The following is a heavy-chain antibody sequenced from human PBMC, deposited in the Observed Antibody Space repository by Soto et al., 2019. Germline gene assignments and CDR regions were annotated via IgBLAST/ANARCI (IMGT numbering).Heavy chain of an antibody. Sequence: QVQLQESGPGLVKPSETLSLTCTVSGGSISSYYWSWIRQPPGKGLEWIGYIYYSGSTNYNPSLKSRVTISVDTYKDQFSLKLSSVTAADTAVYYCARNGVGATTRANYYYYGMDVWGQGTTVTVSS. V-gene: IGHV4-59*08. CDR1: GGSISSYY. D-gene: IGHD1-26*01. CDR3: ARNGVGATTRANYYYYGMDV. CDR2: IYYSGST. J-gene: IGHJ6*02.